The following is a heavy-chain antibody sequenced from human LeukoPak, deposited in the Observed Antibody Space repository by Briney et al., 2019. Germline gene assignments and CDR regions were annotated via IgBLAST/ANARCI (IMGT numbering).Heavy chain of an antibody. CDR2: FDPEDGET. CDR1: GYTLTELS. CDR3: ATIPGIAVAGTPDY. D-gene: IGHD6-19*01. J-gene: IGHJ4*02. V-gene: IGHV1-24*01. Sequence: ASVKVSCKVSGYTLTELSMHWVRQAPGKGLEWMGGFDPEDGETIYAQKFQGRVTMTEDTSTDTAYMELSSLRSEDTAVYYCATIPGIAVAGTPDYWGQGTLVTVSS.